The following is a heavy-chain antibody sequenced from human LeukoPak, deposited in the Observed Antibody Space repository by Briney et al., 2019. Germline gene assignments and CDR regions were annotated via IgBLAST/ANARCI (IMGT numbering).Heavy chain of an antibody. CDR2: ISSRSSYI. J-gene: IGHJ4*02. CDR3: AKRSSTSSGYFDF. D-gene: IGHD3-22*01. Sequence: GSLRLSCAASGFTFSTYTMNWVRQAPGKGLEWVSSISSRSSYIYYADSVKGRFTISRDNAKNSLYLQMNSLRAEDTAIYYCAKRSSTSSGYFDFWGRGTLVTVSS. V-gene: IGHV3-21*04. CDR1: GFTFSTYT.